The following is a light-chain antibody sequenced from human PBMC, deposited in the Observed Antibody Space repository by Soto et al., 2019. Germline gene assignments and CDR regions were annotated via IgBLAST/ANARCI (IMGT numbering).Light chain of an antibody. CDR1: QTVRTN. Sequence: EIVMTQSPAALSVSPGEGATLSCRASQTVRTNLAWYQQKPGQAPRLLIYDASTRATGIPARFSGSGSGTEFTLTISSLQPDDFATYYCQHYNSYSEAFGQGTKVDIK. CDR3: QHYNSYSEA. V-gene: IGKV3D-15*01. CDR2: DAS. J-gene: IGKJ1*01.